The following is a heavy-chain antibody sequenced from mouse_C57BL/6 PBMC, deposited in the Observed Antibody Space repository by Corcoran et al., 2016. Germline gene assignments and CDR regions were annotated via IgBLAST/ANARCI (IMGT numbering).Heavy chain of an antibody. Sequence: QVQLQQSGAELVKSGASVKISCKASGYAFSSYWMNWVKQRPGKGLEWIGQIYPGDGDTNYNGKFKGKATLTADKSSSTAYMQLSSLTSEDSAVYFCARYRVEDYAMDYWGQGTSVTVSS. D-gene: IGHD2-14*01. J-gene: IGHJ4*01. CDR2: IYPGDGDT. V-gene: IGHV1-80*01. CDR3: ARYRVEDYAMDY. CDR1: GYAFSSYW.